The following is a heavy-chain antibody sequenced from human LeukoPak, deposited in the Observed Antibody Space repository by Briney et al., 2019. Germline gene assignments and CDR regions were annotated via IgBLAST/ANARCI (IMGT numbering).Heavy chain of an antibody. CDR2: IGSGGSGGT. CDR1: GFTFSSYS. D-gene: IGHD2-2*01. V-gene: IGHV3-23*01. CDR3: AKRGCGTTTCSYYFDY. J-gene: IGHJ4*02. Sequence: PGGSLRLSCAASGFTFSSYSMGWVRQVPGKGLEWVSVIGSGGSGGTSYADSVRGRFTMSRDDSKNTLFLQMNSLRAEDTAVYYCAKRGCGTTTCSYYFDYWGRGTLVTVSS.